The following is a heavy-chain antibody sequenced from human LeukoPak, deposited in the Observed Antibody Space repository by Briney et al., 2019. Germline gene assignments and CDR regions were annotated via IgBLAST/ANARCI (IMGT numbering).Heavy chain of an antibody. CDR1: DGSTTGYY. CDR3: AKDGSGWINWFDP. Sequence: SETLSLTCSVSDGSTTGYYWSWIRQPPGKGLEWIAYVYYTGRTLYNPSLESRVTISVDTSRSQFSLKVNSVTAADTAVYYCAKDGSGWINWFDPWGQGTLVTVSS. J-gene: IGHJ5*02. V-gene: IGHV4-59*12. CDR2: VYYTGRT. D-gene: IGHD6-19*01.